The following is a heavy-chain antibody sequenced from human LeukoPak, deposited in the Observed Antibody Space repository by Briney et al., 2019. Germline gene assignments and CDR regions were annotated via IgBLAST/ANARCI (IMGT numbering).Heavy chain of an antibody. CDR3: AKDSGRGAYDFDY. D-gene: IGHD3-16*01. CDR2: IRFNGDQK. V-gene: IGHV3-30*02. Sequence: GRSLRLSCAASGFTFTNFNMHWVRQAPGKGLEWVTFIRFNGDQKSYADSVKGRFTVSRDNSKNTLYLQMNSLRAEDTAMYYCAKDSGRGAYDFDYWGQGTLVTVSS. J-gene: IGHJ4*02. CDR1: GFTFTNFN.